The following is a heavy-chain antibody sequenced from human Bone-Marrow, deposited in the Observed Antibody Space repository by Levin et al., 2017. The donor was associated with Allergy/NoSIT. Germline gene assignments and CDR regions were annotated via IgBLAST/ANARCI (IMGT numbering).Heavy chain of an antibody. Sequence: KISCKASGGTFSRYAINWVRQAPGQGLEWMGGTIPMFGKTNYAQKFDGRVTISADKSTATAYMELSSLTSGDTAVYYCTRASVTAVQFDYYFGMDVWGQGTTVTVPS. CDR1: GGTFSRYA. CDR2: TIPMFGKT. D-gene: IGHD5-18*01. CDR3: TRASVTAVQFDYYFGMDV. V-gene: IGHV1-69*06. J-gene: IGHJ6*02.